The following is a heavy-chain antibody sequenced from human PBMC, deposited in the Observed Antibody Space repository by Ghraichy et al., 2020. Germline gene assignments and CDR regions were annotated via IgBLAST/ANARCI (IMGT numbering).Heavy chain of an antibody. Sequence: GASLRLSCAASGFTFSSYWMSWVRQAPGKGLEWVANIKKDGSDKYYVDSVMGRFTISRDNAKNSLYLQMNSLRAEDTAVYYCARDFYWGRDVWGQGTTVTVSS. V-gene: IGHV3-7*03. J-gene: IGHJ6*02. CDR3: ARDFYWGRDV. CDR1: GFTFSSYW. D-gene: IGHD3-16*01. CDR2: IKKDGSDK.